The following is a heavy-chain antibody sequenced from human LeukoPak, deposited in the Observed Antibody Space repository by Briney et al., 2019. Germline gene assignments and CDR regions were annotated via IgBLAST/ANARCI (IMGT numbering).Heavy chain of an antibody. CDR3: ARGDYYGSGSRYFDY. J-gene: IGHJ4*02. D-gene: IGHD3-10*01. CDR1: GGSITSGGYY. V-gene: IGHV4-30-2*01. Sequence: SETLSLTCTVSGGSITSGGYYWNWIRQPPGKGLEWIGYFYHSGINYYNPSLRSRVTISVDTSKNQFSVKLSSVTAADTAVYYCARGDYYGSGSRYFDYWGQGTLVTVSS. CDR2: FYHSGIN.